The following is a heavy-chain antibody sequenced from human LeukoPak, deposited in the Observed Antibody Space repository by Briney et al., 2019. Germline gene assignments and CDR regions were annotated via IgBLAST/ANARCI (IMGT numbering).Heavy chain of an antibody. CDR3: VRGPDYGDRLDYFDN. J-gene: IGHJ4*02. D-gene: IGHD4-17*01. CDR2: IKQDGTE. Sequence: GESLRLSCAASGFTFRRHWMSWVPQAPGKGPEWVAHIKQDGTEYYVDSVKGRFLISRDNAKNSLSLQMNSLRAEDTAVYTCVRGPDYGDRLDYFDNWGQGTLVTVSS. V-gene: IGHV3-7*01. CDR1: GFTFRRHW.